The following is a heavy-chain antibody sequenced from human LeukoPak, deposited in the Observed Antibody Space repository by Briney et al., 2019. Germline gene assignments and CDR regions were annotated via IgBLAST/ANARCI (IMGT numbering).Heavy chain of an antibody. D-gene: IGHD3-22*01. CDR2: INPNSGGT. CDR3: ARSRLGYYDSSGYYYGIDY. V-gene: IGHV1-2*02. J-gene: IGHJ4*02. Sequence: ASVKVSCKASGYIFTDYYMHWVRQPPGQGLEWMGWINPNSGGTNYAQKFQGRVTMTRDTSISTAYMELSRLRSDDTAVNYCARSRLGYYDSSGYYYGIDYWGQGTLVTVSS. CDR1: GYIFTDYY.